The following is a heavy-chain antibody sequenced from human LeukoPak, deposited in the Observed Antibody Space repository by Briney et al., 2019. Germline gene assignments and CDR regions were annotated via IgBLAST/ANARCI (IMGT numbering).Heavy chain of an antibody. Sequence: GGSLRLSCAASGFTFSSYGMHWVRQAPGEGLEWVAVISYDGSNKYYADSVKGRFTISRDNSKNTLYLQMNSLRAEDTAVYYCASFSYDILTGYPRGYFDYWGQGTLVTVSS. V-gene: IGHV3-30*03. CDR2: ISYDGSNK. D-gene: IGHD3-9*01. CDR1: GFTFSSYG. CDR3: ASFSYDILTGYPRGYFDY. J-gene: IGHJ4*02.